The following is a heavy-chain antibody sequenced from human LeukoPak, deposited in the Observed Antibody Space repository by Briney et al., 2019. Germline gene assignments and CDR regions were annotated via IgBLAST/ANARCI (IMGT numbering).Heavy chain of an antibody. CDR3: ARVDSSGCLDY. CDR2: IIPILGIA. Sequence: SVKVSCKASGGTFSSYAISWVRQAPGQGLEWMGRIIPILGIANYAQKFQDRVTITADKSTSTAYMELSSLRSEDTAVYYCARVDSSGCLDYWGQGTLVTVSS. V-gene: IGHV1-69*04. CDR1: GGTFSSYA. J-gene: IGHJ4*02. D-gene: IGHD6-19*01.